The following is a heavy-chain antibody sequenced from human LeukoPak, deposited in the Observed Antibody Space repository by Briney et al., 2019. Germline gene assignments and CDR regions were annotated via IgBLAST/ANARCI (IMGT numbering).Heavy chain of an antibody. D-gene: IGHD4-11*01. J-gene: IGHJ6*02. CDR1: GFTFNNYW. CDR2: INSDGSST. V-gene: IGHV3-74*01. CDR3: ARAPHYSNYGPYYYGMDV. Sequence: GGSLRLSCAASGFTFNNYWMHWVRQAPGKGLVWVSRINSDGSSTSYADSVKGRFTISRDNAKNTLYLQMNSLRAEDTAVYYCARAPHYSNYGPYYYGMDVWGQGTTVTVSS.